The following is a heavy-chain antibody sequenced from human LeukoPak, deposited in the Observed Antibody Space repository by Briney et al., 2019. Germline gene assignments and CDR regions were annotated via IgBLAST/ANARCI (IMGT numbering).Heavy chain of an antibody. CDR1: GFTFSSYA. J-gene: IGHJ6*02. CDR2: ISYDGSNK. Sequence: GGSLRLSCAASGFTFSSYAMHWVRQAPGKGLEWVAVISYDGSNKYYADSVKGRFTISRDNSKNTLYLQMNSLRAEDTAVYYCAREPTTVKGYYYYGMDVWGQGTTVTVSS. V-gene: IGHV3-30-3*01. D-gene: IGHD4-11*01. CDR3: AREPTTVKGYYYYGMDV.